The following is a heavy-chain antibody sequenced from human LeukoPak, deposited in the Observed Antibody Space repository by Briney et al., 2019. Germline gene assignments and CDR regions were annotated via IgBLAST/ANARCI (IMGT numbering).Heavy chain of an antibody. Sequence: KSSETPSLTCAVYGGSLSGYYWGWIRQTPGNGLEWIGEINHSGSTNYNPSLKSRVTISVDTSKNQFSLKLSSVTAADTAVYYCARVKHYIWGSYRYVWFDPWGQGTLVTVSS. CDR1: GGSLSGYY. J-gene: IGHJ5*02. D-gene: IGHD3-16*02. CDR2: INHSGST. CDR3: ARVKHYIWGSYRYVWFDP. V-gene: IGHV4-34*01.